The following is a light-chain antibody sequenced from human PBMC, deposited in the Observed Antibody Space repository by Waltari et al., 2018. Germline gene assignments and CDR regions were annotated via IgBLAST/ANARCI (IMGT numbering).Light chain of an antibody. Sequence: DIQMTQSPSSLSASIGNRVTITCRASQSVSSYLNWYQQKPGNAPKLLIYGASSLESGVPPRFRGSRSGTDFTLTISSLQPEDFASYYCQQTYSNPPTFGQGTKVEIK. CDR3: QQTYSNPPT. V-gene: IGKV1-39*01. J-gene: IGKJ1*01. CDR1: QSVSSY. CDR2: GAS.